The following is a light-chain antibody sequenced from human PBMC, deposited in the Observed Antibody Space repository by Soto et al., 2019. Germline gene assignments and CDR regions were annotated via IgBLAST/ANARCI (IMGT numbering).Light chain of an antibody. CDR3: CSYAGSYTFV. J-gene: IGLJ1*01. V-gene: IGLV2-11*01. Sequence: QSALTQPRSVSGSPGQSVTISCTGTISDVGGYNHVSWYQQHPGKVPKFMIYDVSKRPSGVPDRFSGSKSGNTASLTISGLQAEDEADYYCCSYAGSYTFVFGTGTKLTVL. CDR1: ISDVGGYNH. CDR2: DVS.